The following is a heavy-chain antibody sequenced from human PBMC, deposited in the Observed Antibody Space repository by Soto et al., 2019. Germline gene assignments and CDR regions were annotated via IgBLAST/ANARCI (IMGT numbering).Heavy chain of an antibody. CDR2: VSGGGATT. CDR1: VFTFIYFS. CDR3: AKQAGYRSDQFDY. V-gene: IGHV3-23*01. J-gene: IGHJ4*02. Sequence: GESXRLSCSSSVFTFIYFSISWFRHTPATGLEWVSGVSGGGATTYYADSVKGRFTISRDNSKNTLYLQINSLRAEDTAVYYCAKQAGYRSDQFDYWGQGTLVTVSS. D-gene: IGHD6-19*01.